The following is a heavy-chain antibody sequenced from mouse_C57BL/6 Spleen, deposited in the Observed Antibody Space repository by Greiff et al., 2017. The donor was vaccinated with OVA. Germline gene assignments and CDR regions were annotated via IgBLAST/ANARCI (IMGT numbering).Heavy chain of an antibody. Sequence: QVQLQQSGAELVMPGASVKLSCKASGYTFTSYWMHWVKQRPGQGLEWIGEIDPSDSYTNYNQKFKGKSTLTVDKSSSTAYMQLSSLTSEDSAVYYCARREGTTVVFDYWGQGTTLTVSS. V-gene: IGHV1-69*01. D-gene: IGHD1-1*01. CDR1: GYTFTSYW. J-gene: IGHJ2*01. CDR2: IDPSDSYT. CDR3: ARREGTTVVFDY.